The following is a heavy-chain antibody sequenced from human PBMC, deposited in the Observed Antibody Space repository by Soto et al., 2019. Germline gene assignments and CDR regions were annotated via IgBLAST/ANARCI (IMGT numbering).Heavy chain of an antibody. CDR2: MNPNSGNT. CDR1: GYTFTSYD. D-gene: IGHD3-3*01. V-gene: IGHV1-8*01. CDR3: ARKLFWYSATLVAMDF. J-gene: IGHJ6*03. Sequence: ASVKVSCKASGYTFTSYDINWVRQATGQGLEWMGWMNPNSGNTGYAQKFQGRVTMTRNTSISTAYMELSSLRSEDTAVYYCARKLFWYSATLVAMDFWGKGSTV.